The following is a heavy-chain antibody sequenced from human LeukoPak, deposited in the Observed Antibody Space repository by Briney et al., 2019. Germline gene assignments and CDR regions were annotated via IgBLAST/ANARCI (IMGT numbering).Heavy chain of an antibody. D-gene: IGHD3-10*01. V-gene: IGHV4-34*01. CDR1: GGSFSGYY. CDR2: INHSGST. CDR3: ARRLGRKFGERFYYYYYMDV. Sequence: SETLSLTCAVYGGSFSGYYWSWIRQPPGKGLEWIGEINHSGSTKYNPSLKSRVTISVDTSKNQFSLKLSSLTAADTAAYYCARRLGRKFGERFYYYYYMDVWGRGTTVTISS. J-gene: IGHJ6*03.